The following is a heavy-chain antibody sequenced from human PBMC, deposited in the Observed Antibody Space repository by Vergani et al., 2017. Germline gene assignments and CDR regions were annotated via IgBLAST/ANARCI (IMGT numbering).Heavy chain of an antibody. Sequence: EVQLLGSGGSLTQPGGSVGLSGAASGFTFSTYAMHWVRQPPGKGLEWVSALTGGGGSTYYADSFKGRFIISRDNSRDTLYLQMNSLRPEDTATYYCVKDAGSYENFFDSWAKGTLVTVS. CDR2: LTGGGGST. CDR1: GFTFSTYA. V-gene: IGHV3-23*01. J-gene: IGHJ4*02. CDR3: VKDAGSYENFFDS. D-gene: IGHD1-26*01.